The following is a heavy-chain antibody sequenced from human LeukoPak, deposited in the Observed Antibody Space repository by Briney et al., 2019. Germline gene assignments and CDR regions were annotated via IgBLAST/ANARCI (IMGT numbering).Heavy chain of an antibody. D-gene: IGHD4-23*01. CDR2: ISSSGSTI. V-gene: IGHV3-11*01. Sequence: PGGALRLSCAASGFTFSDYYMSWIRQAPGKGLEWVSYISSSGSTIYYADSVKGRFTISRDNAKNSLYLQMNSLRTEDTAVYYCARDFYGGNPPDYWGQGTLVTVSS. J-gene: IGHJ4*02. CDR3: ARDFYGGNPPDY. CDR1: GFTFSDYY.